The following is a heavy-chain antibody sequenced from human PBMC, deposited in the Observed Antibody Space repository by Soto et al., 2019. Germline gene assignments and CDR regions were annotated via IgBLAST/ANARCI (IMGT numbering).Heavy chain of an antibody. CDR3: ARSWGAIFGVVIPFYYYYYGMDV. D-gene: IGHD3-3*01. J-gene: IGHJ6*02. V-gene: IGHV4-34*01. CDR2: INHSGST. Sequence: PSETLSLTCAVYGGSFSGYYCSWIRQPPGKGLEWIGEINHSGSTNYNPSLKSRVTISVDTSKNQFSLKLSSVTAADTAVYYCARSWGAIFGVVIPFYYYYYGMDVWGQGTTVTSP. CDR1: GGSFSGYY.